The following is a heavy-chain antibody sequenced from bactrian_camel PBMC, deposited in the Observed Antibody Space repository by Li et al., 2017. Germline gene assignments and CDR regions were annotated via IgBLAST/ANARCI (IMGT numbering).Heavy chain of an antibody. J-gene: IGHJ4*01. D-gene: IGHD5*01. V-gene: IGHV3S19*01. CDR1: GFAFSSYY. CDR3: VGGGLWVEDLGY. CDR2: IIPDGARQ. Sequence: VQLVESGGGLVQPGGSLRLSCAVSGFAFSSYYMYWVRQAAGKGLEWVSTIIPDGARQYYAESVKGRFTISRDNAKNTVYLQMNSLKPEDTAVYYCVGGGLWVEDLGYWGQGTQVTVS.